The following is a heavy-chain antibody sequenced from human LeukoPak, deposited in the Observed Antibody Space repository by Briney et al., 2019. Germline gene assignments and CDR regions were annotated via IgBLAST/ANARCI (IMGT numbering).Heavy chain of an antibody. Sequence: GGSLRLSCAASGFTVSTNYVSWVRQAPGKGLEWVSVIYRGGGTAYADSVKDRFTISRDNSKNTLYLQMNSLRAEDTAVYYCARGGASVITPIAWWWGQGTLVTVSS. CDR1: GFTVSTNY. CDR3: ARGGASVITPIAWW. CDR2: IYRGGGT. J-gene: IGHJ4*02. D-gene: IGHD4-11*01. V-gene: IGHV3-66*01.